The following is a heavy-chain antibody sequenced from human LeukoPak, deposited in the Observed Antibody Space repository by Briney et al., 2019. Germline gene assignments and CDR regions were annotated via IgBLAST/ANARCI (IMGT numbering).Heavy chain of an antibody. CDR3: TTVLSSNRYNLCDY. Sequence: PGGCLRLSCAASGFTFSRYWMHWVRQAPGKGLMWVSRISPDGSTALYADSVKGRFTISRDNAKNTLYLQMNSLGAEDTAVYYCTTVLSSNRYNLCDYWGHGTLVTASS. CDR2: ISPDGSTA. D-gene: IGHD6-13*01. CDR1: GFTFSRYW. J-gene: IGHJ4*01. V-gene: IGHV3-74*03.